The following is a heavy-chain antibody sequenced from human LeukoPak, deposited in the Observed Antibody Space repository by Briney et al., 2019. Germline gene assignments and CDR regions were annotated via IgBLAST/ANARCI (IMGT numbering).Heavy chain of an antibody. V-gene: IGHV3-48*01. CDR1: GFTFGDYA. CDR3: ARDRLHYDSLTGYPAD. Sequence: GRSLRLSCTASGFTFGDYAISWVRQAPGKGLEWVSYISSSSNAIHYADSVKGRFTISRDNAKNSLYLQMNSLRAEDTAVYYCARDRLHYDSLTGYPADWGQGTLVTVSS. J-gene: IGHJ4*02. D-gene: IGHD3-9*01. CDR2: ISSSSNAI.